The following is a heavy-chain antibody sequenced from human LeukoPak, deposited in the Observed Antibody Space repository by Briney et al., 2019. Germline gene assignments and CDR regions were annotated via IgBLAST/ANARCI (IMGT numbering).Heavy chain of an antibody. J-gene: IGHJ4*02. CDR1: GGSITSHY. Sequence: SETLSLTCTVSGGSITSHYWSWIRQPPGKGLEWIGYIYYSGSTKYNPSLKSRVTMSVDTSKNQFSLKLSSVTAADTAVYYCARHAPVSYFDYWGQGTLVTVSS. CDR2: IYYSGST. D-gene: IGHD3-10*01. CDR3: ARHAPVSYFDY. V-gene: IGHV4-59*11.